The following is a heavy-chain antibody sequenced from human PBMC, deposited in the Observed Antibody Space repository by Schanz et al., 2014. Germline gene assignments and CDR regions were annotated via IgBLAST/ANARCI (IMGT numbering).Heavy chain of an antibody. D-gene: IGHD4-17*01. CDR1: GFTFSSYW. V-gene: IGHV3-74*02. CDR2: INWSDGGST. Sequence: EVQLVESGGGLVKPGGSLRLSCAASGFTFSSYWMHWVRQVPGKGLVWVSRINWSDGGSTGYADSVRGRFTISRDNSKNTLYLQMNTLRAEDTAVYYCARKMKLGVYGGKGHDSLDIWGQGTMVTGSS. CDR3: ARKMKLGVYGGKGHDSLDI. J-gene: IGHJ3*02.